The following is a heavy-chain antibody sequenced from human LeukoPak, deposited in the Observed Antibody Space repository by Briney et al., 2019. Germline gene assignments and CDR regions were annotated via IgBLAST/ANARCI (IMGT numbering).Heavy chain of an antibody. Sequence: SETLSLTCTVSGGSISSYYWSWIRQPPGKGLEWIGYIYYSGSTNYNPSLKSRVTISVDTSKNQFSLKLSSVAAADTAVYYCARAGRYYDSSGYGAFDIWGQGTMVTVSS. J-gene: IGHJ3*02. V-gene: IGHV4-59*01. CDR2: IYYSGST. CDR1: GGSISSYY. D-gene: IGHD3-22*01. CDR3: ARAGRYYDSSGYGAFDI.